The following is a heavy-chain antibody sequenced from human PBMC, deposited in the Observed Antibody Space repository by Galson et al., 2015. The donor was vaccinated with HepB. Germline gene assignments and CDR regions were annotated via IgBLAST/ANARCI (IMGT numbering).Heavy chain of an antibody. CDR3: ARHRAYGDYADY. V-gene: IGHV4-39*01. CDR1: GGSISSAIHY. Sequence: LSLTCTVSGGSISSAIHYWGWIRQAPGKGLEWIGSIYYNGDTYYNPSLKSRVTISLDMSKSQFSLHLSSVTATDTAVYYCARHRAYGDYADYWGQGTLVTVSS. J-gene: IGHJ4*02. CDR2: IYYNGDT. D-gene: IGHD4-17*01.